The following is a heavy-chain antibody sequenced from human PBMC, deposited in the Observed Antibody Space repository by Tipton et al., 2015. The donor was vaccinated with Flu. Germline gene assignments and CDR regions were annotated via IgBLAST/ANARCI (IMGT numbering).Heavy chain of an antibody. CDR2: ISAYNGNT. V-gene: IGHV1-18*01. CDR3: ARDGEGMYSGSQFDY. CDR1: GYTFTSYG. D-gene: IGHD1-26*01. J-gene: IGHJ4*02. Sequence: QVQLVQFGAEVKKPGASVKVSCKASGYTFTSYGISWVRQAPGQGLEWMGWISAYNGNTNYAQKLQGRVTMTTDTSTSTAYMELRSLRSDDTAVYCCARDGEGMYSGSQFDYWGQGTLVTVSS.